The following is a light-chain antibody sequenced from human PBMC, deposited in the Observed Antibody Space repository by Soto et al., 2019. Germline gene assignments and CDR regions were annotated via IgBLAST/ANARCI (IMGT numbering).Light chain of an antibody. Sequence: DMVMTQSPATLSVSPGERATLSCRASQSVSSSLAWYQQKPGRSPRLLIYGASTRATGIPDRFSGSGSGTDFTLTISDVQPEDFALYYCHQRQSWPRTFGQGTKVDIK. J-gene: IGKJ1*01. CDR1: QSVSSS. CDR3: HQRQSWPRT. V-gene: IGKV3D-15*01. CDR2: GAS.